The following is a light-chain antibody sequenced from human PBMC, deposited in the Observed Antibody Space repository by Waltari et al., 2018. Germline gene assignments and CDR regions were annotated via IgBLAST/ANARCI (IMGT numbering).Light chain of an antibody. V-gene: IGKV2-30*02. CDR1: QSLVHSNGNTY. J-gene: IGKJ1*01. CDR2: KVS. CDR3: MQGTHFPPT. Sequence: DVVNTQSPLPLPTPPGQPAPNTRRSSQSLVHSNGNTYLSWFLQKPGQPPRRLIYKVSTRDSGVPDRFSGSGAGTDFTLKISRVEAEDVGVYYCMQGTHFPPTFGQGTKVEIK.